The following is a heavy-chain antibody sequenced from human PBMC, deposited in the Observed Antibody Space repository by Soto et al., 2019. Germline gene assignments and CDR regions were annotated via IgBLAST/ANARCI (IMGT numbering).Heavy chain of an antibody. CDR2: IYYTGDA. J-gene: IGHJ4*02. V-gene: IGHV4-61*08. D-gene: IGHD3-10*01. CDR1: GDSVSNGDYY. Sequence: QAQLQESGPGLVKPSETLSLTCTVSGDSVSNGDYYWSWLRQPPGKGLEWIGYIYYTGDANYNPSLRSRVTISVDTSKNQFSLKVTSITAADTAVYYCARSLNYYGSGDYWGQGTLVTVSS. CDR3: ARSLNYYGSGDY.